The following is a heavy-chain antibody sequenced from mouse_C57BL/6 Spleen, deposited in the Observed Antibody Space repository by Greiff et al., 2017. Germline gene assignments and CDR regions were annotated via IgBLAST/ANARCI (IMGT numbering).Heavy chain of an antibody. J-gene: IGHJ2*01. CDR1: GYTFTSYW. V-gene: IGHV1-5*01. D-gene: IGHD2-2*01. Sequence: EVQLQQSGTVLARPGASVKMSCKTSGYTFTSYWMHWVKQRPGQGLEWIGAIYPGNSDTSYNQKFKGKAKLTAVTSASTAYMELSSLTYEDSAVYYCTRVGYGNDRPFDYWGQGTTLTVSS. CDR3: TRVGYGNDRPFDY. CDR2: IYPGNSDT.